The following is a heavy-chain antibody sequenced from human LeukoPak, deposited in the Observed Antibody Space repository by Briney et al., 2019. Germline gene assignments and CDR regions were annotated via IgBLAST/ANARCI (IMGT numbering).Heavy chain of an antibody. CDR1: GGSLSNYY. Sequence: PSETLSLTCTVSGGSLSNYYWSWIRLPPGKGLEWIGYIYYSGSTNYNPSLKSRVTISVDTSKNQFSLKLSSVTAADTAVYYCARHVRMAYDSSGYYYGNWFDPWGQGTLVTVSS. J-gene: IGHJ5*02. D-gene: IGHD3-22*01. CDR3: ARHVRMAYDSSGYYYGNWFDP. CDR2: IYYSGST. V-gene: IGHV4-59*08.